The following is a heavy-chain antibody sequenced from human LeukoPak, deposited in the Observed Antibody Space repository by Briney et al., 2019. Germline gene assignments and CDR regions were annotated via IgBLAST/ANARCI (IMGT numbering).Heavy chain of an antibody. CDR2: INHSGST. V-gene: IGHV4-34*01. Sequence: PSETLSLTCAVYGGSFSGYYWSWIRQPPGKGLEWIGEINHSGSTNYNPSLKSRVTISVDTSKNQCSLKLSSVTAADTAVYYCARGRGWCSSTSCYRIYDYWGQGTLVTVSS. J-gene: IGHJ4*02. CDR3: ARGRGWCSSTSCYRIYDY. CDR1: GGSFSGYY. D-gene: IGHD2-2*01.